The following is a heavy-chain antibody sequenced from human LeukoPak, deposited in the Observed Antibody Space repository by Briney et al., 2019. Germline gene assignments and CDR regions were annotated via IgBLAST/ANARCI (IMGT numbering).Heavy chain of an antibody. J-gene: IGHJ4*02. CDR3: ARSAFLVTAPGLYYFDY. Sequence: PSETLSLTCTVSGGSISRYYWSWIRQPAGKGLEWIGHIYNSGSTNYNPSLKGRVTMSVATSKNQFSLHLSSVTAADTAVYYCARSAFLVTAPGLYYFDYWGQGTLVAVSS. V-gene: IGHV4-4*07. CDR2: IYNSGST. D-gene: IGHD6-13*01. CDR1: GGSISRYY.